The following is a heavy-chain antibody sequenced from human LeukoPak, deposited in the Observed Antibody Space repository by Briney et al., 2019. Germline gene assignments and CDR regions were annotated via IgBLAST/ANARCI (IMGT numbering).Heavy chain of an antibody. CDR1: GFTLRNYR. Sequence: GGSLRLSCAASGFTLRNYRMSWVGQAPGKGLDWVAHLEENAGEQYYVDSVKGRFTISKDNAKNSLYLQMNRLRAEDTAVYYCASLGSSWYGYYFDYWGQGTLVTVSS. J-gene: IGHJ4*02. CDR3: ASLGSSWYGYYFDY. D-gene: IGHD6-13*01. CDR2: LEENAGEQ. V-gene: IGHV3-7*03.